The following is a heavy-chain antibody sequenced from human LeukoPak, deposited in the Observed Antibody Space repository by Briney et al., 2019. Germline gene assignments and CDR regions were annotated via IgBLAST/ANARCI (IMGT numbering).Heavy chain of an antibody. J-gene: IGHJ5*02. CDR2: IYYSGST. CDR3: ARYSSSSSWFDP. CDR1: GGSISSGGQY. Sequence: SETLSLTCTVSGGSISSGGQYWSWIRQHPGKGLEYIGYIYYSGSTYYNPSLKSRVTISVDTSKNQFSLKLSSVTAADTAVYYCARYSSSSSWFDPWGQGTLVTVSS. V-gene: IGHV4-30-4*08. D-gene: IGHD6-13*01.